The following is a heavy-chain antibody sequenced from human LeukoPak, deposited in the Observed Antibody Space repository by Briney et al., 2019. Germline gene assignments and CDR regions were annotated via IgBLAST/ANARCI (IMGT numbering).Heavy chain of an antibody. CDR1: GFTFSSYS. V-gene: IGHV3-21*01. D-gene: IGHD2-8*01. CDR2: ISSSSSYI. CDR3: ARGVGWYYFDY. Sequence: GGSLRLSCAASGFTFSSYSMNRVRQAPGKGLEWVSSISSSSSYIYYADSVKGRFTISRDNAKNSLYLQMNSLGAEDTAVYYCARGVGWYYFDYWGQGTLVTVSS. J-gene: IGHJ4*02.